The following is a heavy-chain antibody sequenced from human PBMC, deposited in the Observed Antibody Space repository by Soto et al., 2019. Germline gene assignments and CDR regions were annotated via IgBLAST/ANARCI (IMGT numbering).Heavy chain of an antibody. J-gene: IGHJ6*02. CDR1: GFTFSSYA. CDR2: ISYDGSNK. V-gene: IGHV3-30-3*01. Sequence: QVQLVESGGGVVQPGRSLRLSCAASGFTFSSYAMHWVRQAPGKGLEWVALISYDGSNKYYADSVKGRFTISRDNFRNTLYLQMNSLRTEDTAVYYCARGGVVVEAAREWGYGMDVWGQGTTVTVSS. CDR3: ARGGVVVEAAREWGYGMDV. D-gene: IGHD2-15*01.